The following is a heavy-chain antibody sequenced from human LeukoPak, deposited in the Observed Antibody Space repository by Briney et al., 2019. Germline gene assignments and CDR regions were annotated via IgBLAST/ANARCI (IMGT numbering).Heavy chain of an antibody. CDR2: ILSSGAGT. CDR3: ARHPDY. Sequence: PGGSLRLSCAASGFTFSTYAMTWVRQAPGKGPEWVSAILSSGAGTYYADSVKGRFTISRDNSKNTLYLQLNSLRVEDTAVYYCARHPDYWGQGTLVTVSS. J-gene: IGHJ4*02. CDR1: GFTFSTYA. V-gene: IGHV3-23*01.